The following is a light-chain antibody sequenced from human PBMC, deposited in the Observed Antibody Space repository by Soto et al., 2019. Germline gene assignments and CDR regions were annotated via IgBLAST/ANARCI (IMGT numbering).Light chain of an antibody. Sequence: DIQMTQSPSSLSASVGDRVTITCRASQGISTYLNWYQQKPGKAPKLLIYAASSLQSGVPSRFSGSGSETEFTLTISSLQPEDFATYYCQQSYSTPSTFGGGTKVDIK. CDR2: AAS. CDR3: QQSYSTPST. CDR1: QGISTY. J-gene: IGKJ4*01. V-gene: IGKV1-39*01.